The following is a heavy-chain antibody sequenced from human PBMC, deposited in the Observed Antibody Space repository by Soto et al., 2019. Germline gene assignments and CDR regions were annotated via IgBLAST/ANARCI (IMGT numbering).Heavy chain of an antibody. V-gene: IGHV3-30*18. J-gene: IGHJ6*02. CDR2: ISYDGSNK. CDR3: AKAPGYSYGYGLDYYYGMDV. Sequence: QVQLVESGGGVVQPGRSLRLSCAASGFTFSSYGMHWVRQAPGKGLEWVAVISYDGSNKSYADSVTCRFTNSRDNSKNTLYLQMNSLRAEDTAVNYLAKAPGYSYGYGLDYYYGMDVWGQGTTDTVSS. CDR1: GFTFSSYG. D-gene: IGHD5-18*01.